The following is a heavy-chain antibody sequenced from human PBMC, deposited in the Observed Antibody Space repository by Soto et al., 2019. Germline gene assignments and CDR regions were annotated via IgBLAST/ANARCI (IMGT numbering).Heavy chain of an antibody. CDR3: AKDIQGRGATTGDDAFDI. J-gene: IGHJ3*02. Sequence: EVQLLESGGGLVQPGGSLRLSCGGSEFTFSNYAMNWVRQAPGEGPEWVSLISSSGGTTYYADYVKGRFSISRDNSKNTLYLQMNSLRVEDTAIYYCAKDIQGRGATTGDDAFDIWGQGTMVTVSS. V-gene: IGHV3-23*01. CDR1: EFTFSNYA. D-gene: IGHD3-10*01. CDR2: ISSSGGTT.